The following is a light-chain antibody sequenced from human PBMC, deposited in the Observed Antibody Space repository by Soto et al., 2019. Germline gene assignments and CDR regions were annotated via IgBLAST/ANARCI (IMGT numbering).Light chain of an antibody. J-gene: IGKJ2*01. Sequence: DFQMTQSPPTLSASVGDSVTITCRASQSINNWLAWYQQKPGKAPKVLIYDASNLESGVPSRFSGSGSGTEFTLTISRLQPDDFATYYCQQHNRYRYTFGQGTKLEI. V-gene: IGKV1-5*01. CDR3: QQHNRYRYT. CDR2: DAS. CDR1: QSINNW.